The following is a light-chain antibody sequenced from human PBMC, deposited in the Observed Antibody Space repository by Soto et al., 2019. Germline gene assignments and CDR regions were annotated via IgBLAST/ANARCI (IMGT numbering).Light chain of an antibody. V-gene: IGKV3-15*01. Sequence: EIVMTQSPATLSVSPGERATLSCRASQSVSSNLAWYQQKPGQAPRLLIYAASTRATDIPARFSGSGSGTEFTLTISRLQSEDFAIYYCQQYKNWPITVGQGTRVEIK. CDR2: AAS. J-gene: IGKJ5*01. CDR1: QSVSSN. CDR3: QQYKNWPIT.